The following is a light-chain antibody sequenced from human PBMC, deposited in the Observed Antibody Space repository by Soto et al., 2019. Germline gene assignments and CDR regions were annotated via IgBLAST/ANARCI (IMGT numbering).Light chain of an antibody. CDR2: KAS. V-gene: IGKV1-5*03. CDR1: QSISSW. CDR3: QQYNSASIT. Sequence: DIQLTQSPSTLAASVGDRVTITCRASQSISSWLAWYQQKTGKAPKLLIYKASSLESGVPSRFSGSGSGTEFTLTISSLQPGDFATYYCQQYNSASITFGQGTRLEIK. J-gene: IGKJ5*01.